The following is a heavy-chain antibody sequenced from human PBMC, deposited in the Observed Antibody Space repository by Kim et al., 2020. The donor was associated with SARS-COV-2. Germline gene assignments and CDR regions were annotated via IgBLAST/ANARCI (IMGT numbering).Heavy chain of an antibody. CDR1: GFTFSSYS. J-gene: IGHJ6*02. D-gene: IGHD3-10*01. CDR2: ISSSSSYI. V-gene: IGHV3-21*01. Sequence: GGSLRLSCAASGFTFSSYSMNWVRQAPGKGLEWVSSISSSSSYIYYADSVKGRFTISRDNAKNSLYLQMNSLRAEDTAVYYCARMVRGVISSANYYYGMDVWGQGTTVTVSS. CDR3: ARMVRGVISSANYYYGMDV.